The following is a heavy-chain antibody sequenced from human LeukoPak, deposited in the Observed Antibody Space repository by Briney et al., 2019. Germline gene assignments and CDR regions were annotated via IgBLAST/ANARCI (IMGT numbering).Heavy chain of an antibody. J-gene: IGHJ6*02. CDR1: GFTFSSYW. D-gene: IGHD3-16*01. V-gene: IGHV3-74*01. CDR3: ARGPGLHYGIDV. Sequence: GRSLRLSCAASGFTFSSYWMHWVRQAPGKGLVWVSRINSDGSSTSYADSVKGRFTISRDNAKNTLYLQMNSLRAEDTAVYYCARGPGLHYGIDVWGQGTTVTVSS. CDR2: INSDGSST.